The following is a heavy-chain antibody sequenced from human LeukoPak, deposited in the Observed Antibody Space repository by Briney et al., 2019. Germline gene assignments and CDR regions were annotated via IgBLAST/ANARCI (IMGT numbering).Heavy chain of an antibody. CDR1: GYTFTSYD. Sequence: ASVKVSCKASGYTFTSYDINWVRQANGQGLEWMGWMNPNSGNTGYAQKFQGRVTMTRNTSISTAYMELSSLRSEDTAVYYCARYYYDSSGSNGIDYWGQGTLVTVSS. V-gene: IGHV1-8*01. J-gene: IGHJ4*02. D-gene: IGHD3-22*01. CDR2: MNPNSGNT. CDR3: ARYYYDSSGSNGIDY.